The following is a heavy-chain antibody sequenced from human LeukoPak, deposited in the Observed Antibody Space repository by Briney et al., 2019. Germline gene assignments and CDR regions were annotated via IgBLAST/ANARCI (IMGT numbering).Heavy chain of an antibody. J-gene: IGHJ4*02. CDR3: AKDLVRSYYDSSPYYFDY. D-gene: IGHD3-22*01. Sequence: GGSLRLSCAASGFTFSSYDMSWVRQAPGKGLEWVSSLTTDGGSTEYADSVKGRFTISRDNSKNTLYLQMNSLRAEDTAVYYCAKDLVRSYYDSSPYYFDYWGQGTLVTVSP. V-gene: IGHV3-23*01. CDR1: GFTFSSYD. CDR2: LTTDGGST.